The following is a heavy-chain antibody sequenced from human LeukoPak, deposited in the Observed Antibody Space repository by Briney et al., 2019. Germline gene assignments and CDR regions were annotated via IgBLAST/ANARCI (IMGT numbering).Heavy chain of an antibody. CDR3: ARVGIVVVPAAMDY. V-gene: IGHV3-7*01. D-gene: IGHD2-2*01. CDR2: IKQDGSEK. CDR1: GFTFSSYW. Sequence: PGGSRRLSCAASGFTFSSYWMSWVRQAPGKGLEWVANIKQDGSEKYYVDSVKGRFTISRDNAKNSLYLQMNSLRAEDTAVYYCARVGIVVVPAAMDYWGQGTLVTVSS. J-gene: IGHJ4*02.